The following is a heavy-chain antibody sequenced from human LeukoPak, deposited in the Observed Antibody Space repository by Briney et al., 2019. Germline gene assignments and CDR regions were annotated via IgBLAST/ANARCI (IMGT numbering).Heavy chain of an antibody. J-gene: IGHJ4*02. Sequence: GTSLRLSCTASGFTFSGYGMHWVRQAPGEGLEWVAVISYDGSNKYYAGSVKGRFTISRDNSKNTLYLQMNSLTAEDTAVYYCARVGYSSGWYFDYWGQGTLVTVPS. CDR2: ISYDGSNK. CDR3: ARVGYSSGWYFDY. D-gene: IGHD6-19*01. CDR1: GFTFSGYG. V-gene: IGHV3-30*03.